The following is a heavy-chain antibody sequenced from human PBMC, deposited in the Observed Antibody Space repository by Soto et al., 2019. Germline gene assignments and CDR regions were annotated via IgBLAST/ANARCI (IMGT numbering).Heavy chain of an antibody. CDR3: ARYGYCSRTCGDGNYQFDY. D-gene: IGHD2-2*03. J-gene: IGHJ4*01. CDR2: IYYSGST. CDR1: GGFISSSTYY. Sequence: SETLCLTCTVSGGFISSSTYYWAWIRQHPGKGLEWIGYIYYSGSTYYNPSLKSRVTISVDTSKNQFSLKLSSVTAADTAVYYCARYGYCSRTCGDGNYQFDYWGQGTLVTVSS. V-gene: IGHV4-31*03.